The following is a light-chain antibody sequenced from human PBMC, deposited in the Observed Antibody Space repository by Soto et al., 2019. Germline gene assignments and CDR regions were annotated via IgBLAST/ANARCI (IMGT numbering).Light chain of an antibody. V-gene: IGKV3-20*01. J-gene: IGKJ1*01. CDR1: ESVTDNQ. Sequence: EIVFTQSPGTLSLSPGERATLSCRSSESVTDNQLAWYQQKPGQGPRLLIYAISTRATGVPDRFSGSGSGTDFTLTISRLEPEDFAMYYCQQYGTSRWTFAQGTKVDIK. CDR2: AIS. CDR3: QQYGTSRWT.